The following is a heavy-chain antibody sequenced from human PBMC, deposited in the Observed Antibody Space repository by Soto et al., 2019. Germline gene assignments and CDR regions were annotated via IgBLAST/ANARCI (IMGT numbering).Heavy chain of an antibody. CDR1: GFTFRSYS. CDR2: ISSSSSYI. CDR3: ARIMAGATPS. V-gene: IGHV3-21*01. D-gene: IGHD1-26*01. J-gene: IGHJ5*02. Sequence: GGSLRLSCAASGFTFRSYSMNWVRPAPGKGLEWVSSISSSSSYIYYADSLKGRFTISRDNAKNSLYLQMNSLRAEDTAVYYCARIMAGATPSWGQGTLVTVSS.